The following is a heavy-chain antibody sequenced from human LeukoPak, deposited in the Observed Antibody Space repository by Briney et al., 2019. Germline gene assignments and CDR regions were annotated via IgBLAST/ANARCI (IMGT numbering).Heavy chain of an antibody. J-gene: IGHJ6*03. CDR1: GFTFNNYN. V-gene: IGHV3-21*01. Sequence: GGSLRLSCAASGFTFNNYNMNWVRQAPGKGLEWVSSITSSSTYIYYADSVKGRFTISRDNAKNSLYLQMNSLRAEDTAVYYCARGYINVWGKGTTVTVSS. CDR3: ARGYINV. CDR2: ITSSSTYI.